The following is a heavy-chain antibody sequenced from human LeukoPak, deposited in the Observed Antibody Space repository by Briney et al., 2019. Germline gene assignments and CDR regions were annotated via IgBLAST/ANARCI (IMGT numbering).Heavy chain of an antibody. Sequence: GRSLRLSCGASGFTFSSCGMHWVRQAPGKGLEWVAVISYDGSKKYYGDSVKGRFTISRDNSENRLYLQLNSLRPEDAAVYYCAKERGTTTWLDYWGQGILVTVSS. CDR3: AKERGTTTWLDY. J-gene: IGHJ4*02. CDR2: ISYDGSKK. CDR1: GFTFSSCG. D-gene: IGHD2-2*01. V-gene: IGHV3-30*18.